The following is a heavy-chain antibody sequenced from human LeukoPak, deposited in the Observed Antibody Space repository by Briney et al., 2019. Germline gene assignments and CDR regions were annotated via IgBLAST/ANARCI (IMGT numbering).Heavy chain of an antibody. J-gene: IGHJ4*02. CDR1: GGSISTYY. CDR2: IYYSGST. D-gene: IGHD6-6*01. CDR3: AKSSSYYSFDY. V-gene: IGHV4-59*01. Sequence: ASETLSLTCTVSGGSISTYYWSWIRQPPGKGLEWIGYIYYSGSTNYNPSLKSRVTISVDTSKNQFSLKLSSVTAADTAVYYCAKSSSYYSFDYWGQGTLVTVSS.